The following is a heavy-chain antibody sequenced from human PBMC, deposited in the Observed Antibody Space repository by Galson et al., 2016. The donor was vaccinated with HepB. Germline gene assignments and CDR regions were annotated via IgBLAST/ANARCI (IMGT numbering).Heavy chain of an antibody. J-gene: IGHJ4*02. D-gene: IGHD3-9*01. CDR3: TTLITIDVHADY. V-gene: IGHV3-15*01. CDR2: IRTKSEGGTT. Sequence: SLRLSCAASGFSLPNAWMSWVRQAPGKGLEWTGLIRTKSEGGTTHYAASLKGRFTISRDDSKNTLHLQMNSLQTEDTAVYYCTTLITIDVHADYWGQGTLVTVSS. CDR1: GFSLPNAW.